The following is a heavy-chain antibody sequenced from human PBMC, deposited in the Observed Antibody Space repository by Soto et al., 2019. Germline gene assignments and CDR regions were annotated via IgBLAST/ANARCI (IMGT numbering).Heavy chain of an antibody. Sequence: GGSLRLSCAASGFTFSSYAMSWVRQAPGKGLEWVSAISGSGGSTYYRDSVKGRFTISRDNSKKTLYLQMNSLRAEDTAVYYCAKGLEPYCSSTSCQSYYYYYYMDVWGKGTTVTVSS. V-gene: IGHV3-23*01. CDR1: GFTFSSYA. CDR2: ISGSGGST. J-gene: IGHJ6*03. CDR3: AKGLEPYCSSTSCQSYYYYYYMDV. D-gene: IGHD2-2*01.